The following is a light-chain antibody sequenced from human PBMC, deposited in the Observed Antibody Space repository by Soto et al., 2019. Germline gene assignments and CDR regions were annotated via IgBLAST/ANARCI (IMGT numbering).Light chain of an antibody. J-gene: IGKJ5*01. CDR1: QSIYSS. V-gene: IGKV1-39*01. CDR2: AAS. Sequence: DIQMTQSPSSLSASIGDRVTITCRAGQSIYSSLHWYQQKPVKAPKLLIYAASSLQSGVPSRFSGSGSGTDFTLTISSLQPEDFATYYCQQSFNSPPITFGQGTRLEIK. CDR3: QQSFNSPPIT.